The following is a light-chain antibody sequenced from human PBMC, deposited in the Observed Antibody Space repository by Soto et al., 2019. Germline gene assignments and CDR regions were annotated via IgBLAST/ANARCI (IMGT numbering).Light chain of an antibody. CDR2: GAS. CDR3: QQFSSYPLT. Sequence: EIVMTQSPATLSVSPGERATLSCRASQSVSSNLAWYQQKPGQAPRLLIYGASTRATGIPARFSGSGSGTEFTLTISSLEPEDFAVYYCQQFSSYPLTFGGVTKVDIK. V-gene: IGKV3-15*01. J-gene: IGKJ4*01. CDR1: QSVSSN.